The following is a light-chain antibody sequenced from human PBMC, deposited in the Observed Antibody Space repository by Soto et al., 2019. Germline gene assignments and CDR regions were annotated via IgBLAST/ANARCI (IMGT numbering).Light chain of an antibody. Sequence: QSALTQPPSASGSLGQSVTISCTGTSSDVGVHNFVSWYQQSPGKAPKLLIYEVTKRPAGVPDRFSGSKSGNTASLTVSGLQAEDEADYYCCTDTGRDFYILGGGTQLTVL. V-gene: IGLV2-8*01. CDR1: SSDVGVHNF. CDR3: CTDTGRDFYI. CDR2: EVT. J-gene: IGLJ2*01.